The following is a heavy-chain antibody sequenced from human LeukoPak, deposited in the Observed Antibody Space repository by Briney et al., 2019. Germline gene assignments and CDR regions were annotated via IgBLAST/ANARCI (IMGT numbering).Heavy chain of an antibody. Sequence: SETLSLTCAVYGGSFSDSYWSWIRQPPGKGLEWIGEINHGGSTKFNPSLKSRVTISLDTSRNQFSLKVNSVTAADTAVYYCARVGVDYSGNIIKYYFDYWGQGTLVTVSS. CDR2: INHGGST. J-gene: IGHJ4*02. V-gene: IGHV4-34*01. CDR1: GGSFSDSY. CDR3: ARVGVDYSGNIIKYYFDY. D-gene: IGHD4-23*01.